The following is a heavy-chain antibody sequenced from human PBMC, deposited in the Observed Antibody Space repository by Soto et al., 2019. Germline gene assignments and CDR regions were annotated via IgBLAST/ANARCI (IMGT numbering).Heavy chain of an antibody. Sequence: QVQLQESGPGLVKPSQTLSLTCTVSGGSISSGSYYWSWIRQLPGKGLEWIGYIYYSGSTYYNPSLKSRVTISVDTSKNQFSLKLNSVTAADTAVHYCATRTDYYYGSGSLGGMDVWGQGTTVTVSS. D-gene: IGHD3-10*01. CDR1: GGSISSGSYY. CDR2: IYYSGST. V-gene: IGHV4-31*03. J-gene: IGHJ6*02. CDR3: ATRTDYYYGSGSLGGMDV.